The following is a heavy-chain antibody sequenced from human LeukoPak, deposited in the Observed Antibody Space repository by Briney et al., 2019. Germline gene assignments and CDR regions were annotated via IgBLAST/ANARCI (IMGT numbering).Heavy chain of an antibody. CDR3: ARESESSGWYDY. J-gene: IGHJ4*02. Sequence: GGSLRLSCAAPGFMFHDYAIRWVRQAPGKGLEWVSLISGDGGSTFYADSVKSRFTISRDNSKNSLYLQMNSLRSDDTALYYCARESESSGWYDYWGQGTLVTVSS. D-gene: IGHD6-19*01. V-gene: IGHV3-43*02. CDR1: GFMFHDYA. CDR2: ISGDGGST.